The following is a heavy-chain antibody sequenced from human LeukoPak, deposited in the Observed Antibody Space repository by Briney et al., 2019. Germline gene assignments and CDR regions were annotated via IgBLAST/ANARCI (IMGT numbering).Heavy chain of an antibody. CDR1: GYTFTSYY. CDR2: INPSGGST. D-gene: IGHD3-22*01. J-gene: IGHJ5*02. Sequence: GASVKVSCKASGYTFTSYYMHWVRQAPGQGLEWMGIINPSGGSTSYAQKFQGRVTMTRDTSTSTVYMELSSLRSEDTAVYYCARGGYYDSSGYYYWFDPWGQGTLVTVSS. V-gene: IGHV1-46*01. CDR3: ARGGYYDSSGYYYWFDP.